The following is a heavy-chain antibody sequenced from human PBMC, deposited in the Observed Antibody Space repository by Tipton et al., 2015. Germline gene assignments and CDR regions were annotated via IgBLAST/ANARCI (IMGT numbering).Heavy chain of an antibody. V-gene: IGHV3-30*02. D-gene: IGHD4-17*01. J-gene: IGHJ3*01. CDR3: ASLRTTVTSYDAFDL. Sequence: SLRLSCAASGFTFRDYGMNWVRQAPGKGLEWVAFIRFDGSNTYYADSVRGRFTISRDNSKKSLYLQMNSLRDEDTAVFYCASLRTTVTSYDAFDLWGPGTMVTVSS. CDR2: IRFDGSNT. CDR1: GFTFRDYG.